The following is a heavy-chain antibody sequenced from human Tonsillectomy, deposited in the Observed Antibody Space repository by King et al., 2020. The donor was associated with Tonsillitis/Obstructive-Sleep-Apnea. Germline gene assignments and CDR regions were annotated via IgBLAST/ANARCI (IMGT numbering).Heavy chain of an antibody. CDR2: LYLGDAN. CDR3: AHRAPGQQYVDY. Sequence: TLKESGPTLVKPTQTLTLTCTFSVFSLSPSGVAVGWIRQPPRKSLECLALLYLGDANGYSPSLKSRLTVTKDTPKNPVVLTMTNMDPVDTATYYCAHRAPGQQYVDYWGQGTLVTVSS. CDR1: VFSLSPSGVA. J-gene: IGHJ4*02. V-gene: IGHV2-5*02.